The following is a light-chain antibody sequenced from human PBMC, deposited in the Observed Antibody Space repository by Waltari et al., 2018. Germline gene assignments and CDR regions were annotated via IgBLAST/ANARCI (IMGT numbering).Light chain of an antibody. V-gene: IGKV1-5*03. J-gene: IGKJ1*01. CDR1: QSLNTW. CDR3: QQYQSYWWT. Sequence: DIQMTQSPSTLSASVGDRVTITCRASQSLNTWLAWNQLKPGKAPKPLIYMVSNLESGVPARFSGSGSGTEFTLTISSLQPDDFATYYCQQYQSYWWTFGQGTKVEMK. CDR2: MVS.